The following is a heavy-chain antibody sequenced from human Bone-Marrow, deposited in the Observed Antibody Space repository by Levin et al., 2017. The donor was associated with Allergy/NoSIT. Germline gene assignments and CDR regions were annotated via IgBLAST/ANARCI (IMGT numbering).Heavy chain of an antibody. J-gene: IGHJ4*02. V-gene: IGHV1-69*13. CDR1: GGTFRSYA. D-gene: IGHD3-10*01. Sequence: SVKVSCKASGGTFRSYAISWVRQAPGQGLEWMGGIIPAFASTNYAQKFQGRVTITADESTRTAYMELRSLTCDDTAVYFCGRARGGFYGSGSFDSWGQGTLVTVSS. CDR2: IIPAFAST. CDR3: GRARGGFYGSGSFDS.